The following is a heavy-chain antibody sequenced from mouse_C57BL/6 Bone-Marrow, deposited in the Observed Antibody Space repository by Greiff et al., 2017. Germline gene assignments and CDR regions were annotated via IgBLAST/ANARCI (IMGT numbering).Heavy chain of an antibody. D-gene: IGHD3-2*02. Sequence: QVQLHQPGAELVKPGASVKLSCKASGYTFTSYWMHWVKQRPGQGLEWIGMIHPNSGSTNYNEKFKSKSTLTVDKSSSTAYRQLSSLTSEYSAVYYCAKSKLRGFDYWGQGTTLTVSS. CDR3: AKSKLRGFDY. V-gene: IGHV1-64*01. J-gene: IGHJ2*01. CDR1: GYTFTSYW. CDR2: IHPNSGST.